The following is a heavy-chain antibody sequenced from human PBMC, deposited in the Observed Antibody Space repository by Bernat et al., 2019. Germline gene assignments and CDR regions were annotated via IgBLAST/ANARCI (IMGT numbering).Heavy chain of an antibody. CDR2: ISYDGSNK. D-gene: IGHD6-6*01. J-gene: IGHJ3*02. CDR1: GFTFSSYG. Sequence: QVQLVESGGGVVQPGRSLRLSCAASGFTFSSYGMHWVRQAPGKGLEWVAVISYDGSNKYYTDSVKGRFTISRDNSKNTLSLQMNSLRAGDTAVYYCAKEWQQIVAFAIWGQGTMVTVSS. V-gene: IGHV3-30*18. CDR3: AKEWQQIVAFAI.